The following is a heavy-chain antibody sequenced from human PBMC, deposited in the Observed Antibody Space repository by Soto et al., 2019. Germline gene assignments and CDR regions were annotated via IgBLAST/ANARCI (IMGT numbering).Heavy chain of an antibody. J-gene: IGHJ4*02. V-gene: IGHV3-21*01. CDR3: ARDDIAAAGTVDY. CDR1: GFTFSSYS. Sequence: EVQLVESGGGLVKPGGSLRLSCAASGFTFSSYSMNWVRQAPGKGLEWVSSISSSSSYIYYADSVKGRFTISRDNAKNSLYLQMNSLRAEDTAVYYCARDDIAAAGTVDYWGQGTLVTVSS. CDR2: ISSSSSYI. D-gene: IGHD6-13*01.